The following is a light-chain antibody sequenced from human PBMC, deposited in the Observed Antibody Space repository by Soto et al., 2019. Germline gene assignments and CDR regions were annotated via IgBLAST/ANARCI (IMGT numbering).Light chain of an antibody. CDR1: SSDIGDYNY. J-gene: IGLJ1*01. CDR2: EVT. CDR3: SSYTSTTTRV. Sequence: QSVLAQPPSASGSPGQSVTFSCTGTSSDIGDYNYVSWYQQHPGKAPKLMIYEVTKRPSGVPDRFSGSKSGNTATLTISGLQAEDEADYYCSSYTSTTTRVFGTGTKVTVL. V-gene: IGLV2-8*01.